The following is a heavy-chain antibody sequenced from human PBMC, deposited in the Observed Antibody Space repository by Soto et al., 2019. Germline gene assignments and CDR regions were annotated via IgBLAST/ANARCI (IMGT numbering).Heavy chain of an antibody. CDR2: IYSGGST. Sequence: PGGSLRLSCAASGFTVSSNYMSWVRQAPGKGLEWVSVIYSGGSTYYADSVKGRFTISRDNSKNTLYLQMNSLRAEDTAVYYCARLPPPYYYYGMDVWGQGTTVTVSS. V-gene: IGHV3-66*04. CDR1: GFTVSSNY. CDR3: ARLPPPYYYYGMDV. J-gene: IGHJ6*02.